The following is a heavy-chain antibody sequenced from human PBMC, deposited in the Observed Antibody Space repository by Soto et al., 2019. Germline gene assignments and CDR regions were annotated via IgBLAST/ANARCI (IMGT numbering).Heavy chain of an antibody. Sequence: GGSLRLSCAASGFTFSSYSMYWVRQAPGKGLEWVSSISSSSSYIYYADSVKGRFTISRDNAKNSLDLQMNRLRAEDTAVYYCATTYSSSLSAWFDPWGQGTLVTVSS. V-gene: IGHV3-21*01. D-gene: IGHD6-13*01. CDR3: ATTYSSSLSAWFDP. J-gene: IGHJ5*02. CDR1: GFTFSSYS. CDR2: ISSSSSYI.